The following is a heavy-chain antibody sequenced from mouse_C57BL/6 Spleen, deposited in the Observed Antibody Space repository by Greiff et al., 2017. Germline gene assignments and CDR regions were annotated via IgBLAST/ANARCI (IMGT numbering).Heavy chain of an antibody. CDR1: GYTFTDYE. D-gene: IGHD2-10*01. V-gene: IGHV1-15*01. Sequence: VQRVESGAELVRPGASVTLSCKASGYTFTDYEMHWVKQTPVHGLEWIGAIDPETGGTAYNQKFKGKAILTADKSSSTAYMELRSLTSEDSAVYYCTRPPTLRFAYWGQGTLVTVSA. J-gene: IGHJ3*01. CDR2: IDPETGGT. CDR3: TRPPTLRFAY.